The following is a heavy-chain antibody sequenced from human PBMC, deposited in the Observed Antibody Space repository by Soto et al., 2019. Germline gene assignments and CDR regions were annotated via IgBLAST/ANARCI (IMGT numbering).Heavy chain of an antibody. D-gene: IGHD5-12*01. J-gene: IGHJ4*02. V-gene: IGHV3-21*01. Sequence: GGSLRLSCAASGFTFSSYSMNWVRQAPGKGLEWVSSISSSSYIYYADSVKGRFTISRDNAKNSLYLQMNSLRAEDTAVYYCARGLGEMATNYWGQGTLVTVSS. CDR2: ISSSSYI. CDR1: GFTFSSYS. CDR3: ARGLGEMATNY.